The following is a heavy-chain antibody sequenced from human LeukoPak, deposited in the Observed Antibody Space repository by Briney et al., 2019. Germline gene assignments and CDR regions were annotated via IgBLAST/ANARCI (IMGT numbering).Heavy chain of an antibody. CDR3: ARFPVTTYYYYGMDV. CDR2: IYSGGRT. Sequence: PGGSLRLSCAASGFTVSSNYMSWVRQAPGKGLEWVSVIYSGGRTYYADSVKGRFTISRDNSKNTLYLQMNSLRAEDTAVYYCARFPVTTYYYYGMDVWGQGTTVTVSS. CDR1: GFTVSSNY. D-gene: IGHD4-17*01. V-gene: IGHV3-66*01. J-gene: IGHJ6*02.